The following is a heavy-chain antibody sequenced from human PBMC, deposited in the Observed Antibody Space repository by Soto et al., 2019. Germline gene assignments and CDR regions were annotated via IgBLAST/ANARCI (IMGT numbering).Heavy chain of an antibody. V-gene: IGHV3-11*03. CDR1: GFTFSDYY. CDR2: ISSLSSHT. Sequence: GGSLRLSCAASGFTFSDYYMSWIRQAPGKGLEWASHISSLSSHTNYADSVKGRFTISRGNAKNTLYLQMNHLRAEDTAVYYCAKSYIFDMITFGGVNPGYFQHWGQGTLVTVSS. J-gene: IGHJ1*01. D-gene: IGHD3-16*01. CDR3: AKSYIFDMITFGGVNPGYFQH.